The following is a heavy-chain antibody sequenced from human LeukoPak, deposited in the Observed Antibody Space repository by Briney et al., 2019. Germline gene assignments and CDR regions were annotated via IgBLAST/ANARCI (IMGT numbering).Heavy chain of an antibody. Sequence: GGSLRLSCAASGFTFSNYGMHWVRQAPGKGLESVSAVTSSGDSAYYTNSVRGRFTISRDNSKNSLYLQMNSLRAEDTAVYYCARDLYYYGSGSQPTARWFDPWGQGTLVTVSS. D-gene: IGHD3-10*01. CDR3: ARDLYYYGSGSQPTARWFDP. CDR2: VTSSGDSA. J-gene: IGHJ5*02. V-gene: IGHV3-64*01. CDR1: GFTFSNYG.